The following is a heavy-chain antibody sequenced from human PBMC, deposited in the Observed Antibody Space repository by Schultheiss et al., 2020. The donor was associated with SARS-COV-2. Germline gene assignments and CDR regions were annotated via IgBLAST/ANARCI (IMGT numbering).Heavy chain of an antibody. D-gene: IGHD2-2*01. CDR1: GFTFSSYS. V-gene: IGHV3-21*04. Sequence: GESLKISCAASGFTFSSYSMNWVRQAPGKGLEWVSSISSSSSYIYYADSVKGRFTISRDNSKNTLYLQMNSLRAEDTAVYYCARLYCSSTSCYYNYYYYYMDVWGKGTTVTVSS. CDR2: ISSSSSYI. J-gene: IGHJ6*03. CDR3: ARLYCSSTSCYYNYYYYYMDV.